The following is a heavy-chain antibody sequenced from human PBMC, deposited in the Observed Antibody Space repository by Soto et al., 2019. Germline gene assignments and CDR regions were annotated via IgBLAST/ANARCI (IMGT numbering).Heavy chain of an antibody. Sequence: PSETLSLTCNVFPGSIYDYYWSWIRQTPGMRLEWIGFVYSGGSAMYNPSFKSRVIISLETSKNQFFLTLTSLTAADSAMYYCASTSRATPGTGLDSWGQGALVTVSS. CDR3: ASTSRATPGTGLDS. CDR1: PGSIYDYY. CDR2: VYSGGSA. V-gene: IGHV4-59*01. J-gene: IGHJ4*02.